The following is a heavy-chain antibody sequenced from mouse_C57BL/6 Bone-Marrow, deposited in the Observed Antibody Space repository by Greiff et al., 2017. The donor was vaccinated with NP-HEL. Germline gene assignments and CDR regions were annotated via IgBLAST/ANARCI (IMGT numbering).Heavy chain of an antibody. D-gene: IGHD1-1*01. Sequence: EVQLQQSGPELVKPGDSVKISCKASGYSFTGYFMNWVMQSHGKSLEWIGRINPYNGDTFYNQKFKGKATLTVDKSSSTAHMELRSLTSEDSAVDYCARNGSTLGWYFDVWGTGTTVTVSS. J-gene: IGHJ1*03. CDR3: ARNGSTLGWYFDV. CDR2: INPYNGDT. V-gene: IGHV1-20*01. CDR1: GYSFTGYF.